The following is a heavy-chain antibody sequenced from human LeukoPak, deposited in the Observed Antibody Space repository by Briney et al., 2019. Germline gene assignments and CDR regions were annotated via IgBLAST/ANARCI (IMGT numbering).Heavy chain of an antibody. J-gene: IGHJ6*02. Sequence: GGSLRLSCAASGFTFSNYAMSWVRQAPGKGLEWVSAISGSGGSTYYADSVKGRFTISRDNSKNTLYLQMNSLRAEDTAVYYCAKSLGIFGVAALSGMDVWGQGTTVTVSS. V-gene: IGHV3-23*01. D-gene: IGHD3-3*01. CDR2: ISGSGGST. CDR1: GFTFSNYA. CDR3: AKSLGIFGVAALSGMDV.